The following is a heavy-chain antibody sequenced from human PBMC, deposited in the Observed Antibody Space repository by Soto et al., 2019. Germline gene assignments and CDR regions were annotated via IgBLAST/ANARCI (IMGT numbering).Heavy chain of an antibody. J-gene: IGHJ4*02. CDR2: ISGSGGST. Sequence: EVQLLESGGGLVQPGGSLRLSCAASGFTFSSYAMSWVRQAPGKGLEWVSAISGSGGSTYYADSVQGRFTISGDNSKNTLYMQMNSLRAEGTAVYYCAKRDWSSWLPFDYWGQGTLVTVSS. V-gene: IGHV3-23*01. CDR3: AKRDWSSWLPFDY. CDR1: GFTFSSYA. D-gene: IGHD6-13*01.